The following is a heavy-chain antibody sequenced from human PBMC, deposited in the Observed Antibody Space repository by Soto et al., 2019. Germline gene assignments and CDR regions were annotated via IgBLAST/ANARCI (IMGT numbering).Heavy chain of an antibody. CDR2: IYPGDSDT. D-gene: IGHD5-18*01. Sequence: RGESLKISCKGSGYSFTSYWIGWVRQMPGKGLEWMGIIYPGDSDTRYSPSFQGQVTISADKSISTAYLQWSSLKASDTAMYYCARGATAMVNYNWFDPWGQGTLVTVSS. J-gene: IGHJ5*02. V-gene: IGHV5-51*01. CDR3: ARGATAMVNYNWFDP. CDR1: GYSFTSYW.